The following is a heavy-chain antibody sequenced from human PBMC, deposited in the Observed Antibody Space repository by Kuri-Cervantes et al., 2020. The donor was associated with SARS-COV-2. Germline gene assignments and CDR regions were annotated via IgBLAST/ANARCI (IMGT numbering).Heavy chain of an antibody. CDR2: ISRSSSNI. V-gene: IGHV3-48*04. D-gene: IGHD3-10*01. Sequence: GESLKISCAASGFTFSSYCMNWVRQAPGKGLEWVSYISRSSSNIYYADSVKGRFTISRDNAKNSLYLQMNSLRAEDTAVYYCSSDATPTGALDYWGQGTLVTVSS. J-gene: IGHJ4*02. CDR1: GFTFSSYC. CDR3: SSDATPTGALDY.